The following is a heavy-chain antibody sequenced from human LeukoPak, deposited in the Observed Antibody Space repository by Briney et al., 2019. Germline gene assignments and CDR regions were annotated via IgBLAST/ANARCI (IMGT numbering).Heavy chain of an antibody. CDR3: SRSLDY. V-gene: IGHV3-7*01. J-gene: IGHJ4*02. Sequence: GGSLRLSCAASGFSFSDYWMDWVRQAPGKRMDWVANINQDGSEQYYVDSVKGRFTISRDNAKNSLYLQMNSLRAEDTAVYYCSRSLDYWGQGALVTVSS. CDR2: INQDGSEQ. CDR1: GFSFSDYW.